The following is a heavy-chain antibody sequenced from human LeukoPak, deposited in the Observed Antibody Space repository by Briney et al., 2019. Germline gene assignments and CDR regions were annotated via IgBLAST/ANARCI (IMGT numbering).Heavy chain of an antibody. CDR3: ARARPSMWIDY. CDR2: ISYDGSDK. CDR1: GFTFSSYA. Sequence: PGRSLRLSCAASGFTFSSYAMYWVRQAPGKGLEWVAVISYDGSDKFYADSVKGRFTISGDSSKNTLYLQMNSLRPEDTAVYYCARARPSMWIDYWGQGTLVTVSS. D-gene: IGHD5-12*01. V-gene: IGHV3-30*04. J-gene: IGHJ4*02.